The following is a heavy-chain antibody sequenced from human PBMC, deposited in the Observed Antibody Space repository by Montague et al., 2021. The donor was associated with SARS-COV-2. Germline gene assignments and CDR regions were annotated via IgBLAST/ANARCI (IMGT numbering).Heavy chain of an antibody. Sequence: SETLSLTCTVSISSSRYYWDWSRQPPGRGLEWIGSMYYSWNTYDDPSLRSRFTISVDTSKNQFSLKLSSVTAADTAVYYCARGRWEPVLGVIDYYYGMDVWRPSTPLTVS. J-gene: IGHJ6*02. V-gene: IGHV4-39*07. CDR1: ISSSRYY. CDR3: ARGRWEPVLGVIDYYYGMDV. CDR2: MYYSWNT. D-gene: IGHD3-10*01.